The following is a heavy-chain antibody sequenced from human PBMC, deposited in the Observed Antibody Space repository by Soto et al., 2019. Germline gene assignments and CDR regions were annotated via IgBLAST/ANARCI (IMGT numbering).Heavy chain of an antibody. CDR1: GFTFSSYS. J-gene: IGHJ4*02. V-gene: IGHV3-21*01. CDR2: ISSCSSYI. CDR3: AREYYDILTGYYRGVDY. D-gene: IGHD3-9*01. Sequence: EVQLVESGGGLVKPGGSLRLSCAASGFTFSSYSMNWVLQAPGKGLEWVSSISSCSSYIYYADSVKGRFTISRDNAKKSLYLQMNSLRAEDTAMYYCAREYYDILTGYYRGVDYWGQGALVTFSS.